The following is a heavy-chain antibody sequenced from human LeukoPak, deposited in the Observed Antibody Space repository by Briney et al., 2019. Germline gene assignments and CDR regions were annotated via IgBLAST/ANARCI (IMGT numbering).Heavy chain of an antibody. J-gene: IGHJ4*02. CDR1: GYTFIGYY. CDR3: ASRGWAGEYYFDY. V-gene: IGHV1-2*02. CDR2: INPNSGGT. Sequence: ASVKVSCKASGYTFIGYYMHWVRQAPGQGLEWMGRINPNSGGTNYAQKFQGRVTMTRDTSISTAYMELSRLRSDDTAAYYCASRGWAGEYYFDYWGQGTLVTVSS. D-gene: IGHD3-10*01.